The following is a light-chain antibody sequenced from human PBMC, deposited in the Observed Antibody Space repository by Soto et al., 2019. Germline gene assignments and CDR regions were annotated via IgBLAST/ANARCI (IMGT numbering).Light chain of an antibody. CDR1: SSNIVAGYD. CDR3: QYYDSSLSGFYV. CDR2: GNS. J-gene: IGLJ1*01. Sequence: QSVLTQPPSVSGAPGQRVTISCTGSSSNIVAGYDVHWYQQLPGTAPKLLIYGNSNRPSGVPDRFSGSKSGTSASLAITGLQAEDEADYYCQYYDSSLSGFYVFGTGTKVTVL. V-gene: IGLV1-40*01.